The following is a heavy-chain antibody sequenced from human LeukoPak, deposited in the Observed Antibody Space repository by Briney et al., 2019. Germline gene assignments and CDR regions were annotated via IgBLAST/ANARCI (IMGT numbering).Heavy chain of an antibody. Sequence: ASVKVSCXASGYTFTGYYMHWVRQAPGQGLEWMGWINPNSGGTNYAQKFQGRVTMTRDTSISTAYMELSRLRSDDTAVYYCARVGYSSSSSVAFDIWGQGTMVTVSS. D-gene: IGHD6-6*01. CDR3: ARVGYSSSSSVAFDI. CDR1: GYTFTGYY. V-gene: IGHV1-2*02. J-gene: IGHJ3*02. CDR2: INPNSGGT.